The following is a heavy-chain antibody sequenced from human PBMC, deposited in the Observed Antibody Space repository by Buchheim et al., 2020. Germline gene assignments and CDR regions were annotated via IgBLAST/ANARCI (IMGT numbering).Heavy chain of an antibody. CDR1: GYSFTNYW. Sequence: EVQLVQSGAEVKKPGESLRISCKGSGYSFTNYWINWVRQMPGKGLEWMGTIDPSDSYTNYSPSFQGHVTISTDKSLSTTYPQWSSLNASDTAMYYCARRVAGRKHYFGMDVWGQGTT. V-gene: IGHV5-10-1*01. D-gene: IGHD6-19*01. CDR2: IDPSDSYT. J-gene: IGHJ6*02. CDR3: ARRVAGRKHYFGMDV.